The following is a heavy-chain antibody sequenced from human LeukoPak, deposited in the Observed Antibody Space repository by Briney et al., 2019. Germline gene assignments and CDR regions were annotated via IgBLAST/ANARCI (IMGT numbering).Heavy chain of an antibody. CDR3: ATYIKYDILTGYYNNYYYGMDV. J-gene: IGHJ6*02. CDR2: ISGSGGST. Sequence: GGSLRLSCAASGFTFSSYAMSWVRQAPGKGLEWVSAISGSGGSTYYADSVKGRFTISRDNSKNTLYLQMNSLRAEDTAVYYCATYIKYDILTGYYNNYYYGMDVWGQGTTVTVSS. CDR1: GFTFSSYA. D-gene: IGHD3-9*01. V-gene: IGHV3-23*01.